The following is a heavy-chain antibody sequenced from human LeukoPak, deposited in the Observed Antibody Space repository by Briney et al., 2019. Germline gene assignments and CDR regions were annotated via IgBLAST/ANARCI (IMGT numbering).Heavy chain of an antibody. D-gene: IGHD3-9*01. V-gene: IGHV4-59*01. J-gene: IGHJ6*02. CDR2: IDPSGSA. Sequence: PSETLSLTCVVSGGSTSPYYWSWIRQSPGKGLEWIGYIDPSGSASYNPSLKSRVTIFVDTSKNLLSLILTSVSASDTAIYYCARDHWLLSSKTWYYYGMDVWGQGTTVTVSS. CDR1: GGSTSPYY. CDR3: ARDHWLLSSKTWYYYGMDV.